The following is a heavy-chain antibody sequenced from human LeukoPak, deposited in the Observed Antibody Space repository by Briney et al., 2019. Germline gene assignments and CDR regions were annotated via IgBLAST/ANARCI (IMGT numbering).Heavy chain of an antibody. CDR3: ARHQSAAAAGDY. D-gene: IGHD6-13*01. J-gene: IGHJ4*02. V-gene: IGHV3-7*05. Sequence: PGGSLRLSCAASGFTFSRYWMSWVRQAPGKGLEWVANIKQDGSEKYYVDSVKGRFTISRDNAKNSLYLQMNSLRVDDTAVYYCARHQSAAAAGDYWGQGTLVTVSS. CDR2: IKQDGSEK. CDR1: GFTFSRYW.